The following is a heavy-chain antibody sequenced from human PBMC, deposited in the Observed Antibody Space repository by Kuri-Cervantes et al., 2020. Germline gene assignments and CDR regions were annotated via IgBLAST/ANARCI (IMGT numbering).Heavy chain of an antibody. CDR2: IYHSGST. V-gene: IGHV4-30-2*01. Sequence: SETLSLTCAVSGGSISSGGYSWSWIRQPPGKGLEWIGYIYHSGSTYYNPSLKSRVTISVDRSKNQFSLKLSSVTAADTAVYYCARDLGSGLDYWGQGTLVTVSS. CDR1: GGSISSGGYS. J-gene: IGHJ4*02. CDR3: ARDLGSGLDY. D-gene: IGHD3-22*01.